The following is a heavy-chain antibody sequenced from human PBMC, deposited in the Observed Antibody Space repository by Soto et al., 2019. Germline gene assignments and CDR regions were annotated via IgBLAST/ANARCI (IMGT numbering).Heavy chain of an antibody. Sequence: SGGSLRLSCAASGFMFNNYAMSWVRQAPGKGLEWVSTVSVSGGTTYYADSLKGRFTISRDNPKKTVYLQMNRLRADDTAIYYCAKGLYYYDSSGYRLFDYWGQGTLVTVSS. CDR2: VSVSGGTT. CDR3: AKGLYYYDSSGYRLFDY. J-gene: IGHJ4*02. V-gene: IGHV3-23*01. CDR1: GFMFNNYA. D-gene: IGHD3-22*01.